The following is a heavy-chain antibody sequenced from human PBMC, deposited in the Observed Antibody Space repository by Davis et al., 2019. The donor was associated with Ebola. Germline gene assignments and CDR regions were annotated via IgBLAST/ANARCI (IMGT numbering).Heavy chain of an antibody. CDR2: INHSGST. CDR1: GGSISSSSYY. Sequence: GSLRLSCTVSGGSISSSSYYWSWIRQPPGKGLEWIGEINHSGSTNYNPSLKSRVTISVDTSKNQFSLKLSSVTAADTAVYYCARRGYYYYYYGMDVWGQGTTVTVSS. CDR3: ARRGYYYYYYGMDV. D-gene: IGHD3-16*01. V-gene: IGHV4-39*07. J-gene: IGHJ6*02.